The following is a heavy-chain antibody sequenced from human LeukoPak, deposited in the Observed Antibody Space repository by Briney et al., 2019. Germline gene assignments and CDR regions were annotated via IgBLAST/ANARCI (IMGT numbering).Heavy chain of an antibody. CDR2: IYSGGYT. J-gene: IGHJ3*02. CDR3: ARVSRSDAFDI. Sequence: GGSLRLSCAASGFTFSSYAMSWVRQXPGKGLEWVSVIYSGGYTSYADSVKGRFTISRDNSKNTLSLQMNSLRAEDTAVYYCARVSRSDAFDIWGQGAMVTVSS. V-gene: IGHV3-53*01. CDR1: GFTFSSYA.